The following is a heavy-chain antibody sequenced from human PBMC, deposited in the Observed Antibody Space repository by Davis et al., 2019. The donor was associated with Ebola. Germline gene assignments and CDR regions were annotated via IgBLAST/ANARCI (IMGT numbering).Heavy chain of an antibody. D-gene: IGHD2-21*01. CDR2: INPSGGST. Sequence: ASVKVSCKASGNTFTSYYMHWVRQAPGQGLEWMGIINPSGGSTSYAQKFQGRVTITRDTSASTAYMELSSLRSEDTAVYYCARDWSYCGGDCYSLFVYWGQGTLVTVSS. CDR3: ARDWSYCGGDCYSLFVY. V-gene: IGHV1-46*01. CDR1: GNTFTSYY. J-gene: IGHJ4*02.